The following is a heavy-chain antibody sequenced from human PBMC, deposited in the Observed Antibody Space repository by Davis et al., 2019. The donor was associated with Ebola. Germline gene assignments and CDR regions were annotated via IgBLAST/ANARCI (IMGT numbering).Heavy chain of an antibody. Sequence: AASVKVSCKASGYTFTSYAMNWVRQAPGRGLEWMGIINPSGGSTSYAQKFQGRVTMTRDTSTSTVYMELSSLRSEDTAVYYCAGSYLMGWELLQPFDYWGQGTLVTVSS. CDR1: GYTFTSYA. V-gene: IGHV1-46*01. J-gene: IGHJ4*02. CDR2: INPSGGST. CDR3: AGSYLMGWELLQPFDY. D-gene: IGHD1-26*01.